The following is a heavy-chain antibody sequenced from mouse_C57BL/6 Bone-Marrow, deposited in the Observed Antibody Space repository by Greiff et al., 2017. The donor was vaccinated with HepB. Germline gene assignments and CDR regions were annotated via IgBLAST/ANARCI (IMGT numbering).Heavy chain of an antibody. J-gene: IGHJ2*01. D-gene: IGHD1-1*01. Sequence: DVHLVESGGGLVKPGGSLKLSCAASGFTFSSYAMSWVRQTPEKRLEWVATISDGGSYTYYPDNVKGRFTISRDNAKNNLYLQMSHLKSEDTAMYYCARDRDYYGSRFFDYWGEGTTLTVSS. CDR3: ARDRDYYGSRFFDY. CDR1: GFTFSSYA. V-gene: IGHV5-4*01. CDR2: ISDGGSYT.